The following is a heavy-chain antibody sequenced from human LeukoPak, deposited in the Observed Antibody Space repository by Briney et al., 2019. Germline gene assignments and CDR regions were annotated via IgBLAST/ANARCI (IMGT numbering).Heavy chain of an antibody. CDR2: INPNHGST. V-gene: IGHV1-2*02. CDR3: ARRAIFGVVNHFDY. D-gene: IGHD3-3*01. CDR1: GYTFTGYY. J-gene: IGHJ4*02. Sequence: ASVKVSCKASGYTFTGYYMHWVRQAPGQGLEWMGGINPNHGSTNYAQQFQGRGTITRDTSISTAYMELSRLRSADTAVYYCARRAIFGVVNHFDYWGQGTLVTVSS.